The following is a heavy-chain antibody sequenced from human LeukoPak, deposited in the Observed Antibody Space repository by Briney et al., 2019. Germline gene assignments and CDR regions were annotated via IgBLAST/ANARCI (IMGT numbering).Heavy chain of an antibody. CDR2: ISAYNGNT. CDR1: GYTFTSYG. V-gene: IGHV1-18*01. Sequence: ASVKVSCKASGYTFTSYGISWVRQAPGQGLEWMGWISAYNGNTNYAQKLQGGVTMTTDTSTSTAYMELRSLRSDDTAVYYCASGSSPDYYYYYYMDVWGKGTTVTVSS. CDR3: ASGSSPDYYYYYYMDV. J-gene: IGHJ6*03. D-gene: IGHD6-6*01.